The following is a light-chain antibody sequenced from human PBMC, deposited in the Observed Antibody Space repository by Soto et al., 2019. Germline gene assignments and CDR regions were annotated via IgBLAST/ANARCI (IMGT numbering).Light chain of an antibody. CDR3: QQYGGSRWT. Sequence: EIVLTQSPGTLSLSPGERATLSCRASQSVSSTYLAWYQQKPGQAPRLLIYGASNRATSIPDRFSGSGSGTDFTLTISRLEPEDFAVYYFQQYGGSRWTFGQGTRVDI. CDR2: GAS. J-gene: IGKJ1*01. V-gene: IGKV3-20*01. CDR1: QSVSSTY.